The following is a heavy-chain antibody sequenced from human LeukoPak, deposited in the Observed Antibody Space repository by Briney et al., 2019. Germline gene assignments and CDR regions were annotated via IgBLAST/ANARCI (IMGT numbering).Heavy chain of an antibody. CDR3: AKHGGWELHDYCFDY. J-gene: IGHJ4*02. V-gene: IGHV3-23*01. D-gene: IGHD1-26*01. CDR2: INKNGAEM. Sequence: GGSLRLSCVASGFIFRDYAMGWVRQAPGKGLEWVATINKNGAEMFYADSVKGRFTISRDNSKNTLNMHLRSLRADDTAVYYCAKHGGWELHDYCFDYWGQGTLVTASS. CDR1: GFIFRDYA.